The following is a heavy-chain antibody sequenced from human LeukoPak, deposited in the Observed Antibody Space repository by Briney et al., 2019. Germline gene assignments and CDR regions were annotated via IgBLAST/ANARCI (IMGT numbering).Heavy chain of an antibody. J-gene: IGHJ4*02. D-gene: IGHD2-21*02. Sequence: PGRSLRLSCAASGFTFSSYAMHWVRQAPGKGLEWVAVISYDGSNKYYADSVKGRFTISRDNSKNTLYLQMNSLRAEDTAVYYCARDYCGGDCYFPNYYFDYWGQGTLVTVSS. CDR1: GFTFSSYA. V-gene: IGHV3-30-3*01. CDR2: ISYDGSNK. CDR3: ARDYCGGDCYFPNYYFDY.